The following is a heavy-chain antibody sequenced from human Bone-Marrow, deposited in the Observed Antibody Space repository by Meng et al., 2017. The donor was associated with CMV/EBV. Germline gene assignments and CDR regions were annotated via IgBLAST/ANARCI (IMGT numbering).Heavy chain of an antibody. D-gene: IGHD3-9*01. CDR2: IYYSGST. J-gene: IGHJ6*02. CDR3: ARQDKLRYFDWLPYYYYGMDV. V-gene: IGHV4-39*01. Sequence: SETLSLTCPVSGGSISSSSYYWGWIRQPSGKGLEWIGSIYYSGSTYYNPSLKSRVTISVDTSKNQFSLKLSSVTAADTAVYYCARQDKLRYFDWLPYYYYGMDVWGQGTTVTVSS. CDR1: GGSISSSSYY.